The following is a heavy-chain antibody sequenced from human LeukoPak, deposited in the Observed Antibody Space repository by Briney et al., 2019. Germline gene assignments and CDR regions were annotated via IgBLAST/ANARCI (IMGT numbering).Heavy chain of an antibody. Sequence: ASVKVSCKASGYTFTSYGISWVRQAPGQGLEWMGWISAYNGNTNYAQKLQGRVTMTTDTSTSTAYMELRSLRSDDTAVYYCARAGQQLTTYNWFDPWDQGTLVTVSS. D-gene: IGHD6-13*01. CDR1: GYTFTSYG. J-gene: IGHJ5*02. V-gene: IGHV1-18*01. CDR2: ISAYNGNT. CDR3: ARAGQQLTTYNWFDP.